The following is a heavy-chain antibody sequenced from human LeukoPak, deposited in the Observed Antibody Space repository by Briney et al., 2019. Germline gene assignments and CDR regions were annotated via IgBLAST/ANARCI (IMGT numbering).Heavy chain of an antibody. CDR1: GFTFSSYE. Sequence: GGSLRLFCAASGFTFSSYEMNWVRQAPGKGLEWVSYISSSGSTIYYADSVKGRFTISRDNAKKSLYLQMNSLRAEDTAVYYCARVYQGVSLFDGIDYWGQGTLVTVSS. CDR3: ARVYQGVSLFDGIDY. D-gene: IGHD3-10*01. CDR2: ISSSGSTI. V-gene: IGHV3-48*03. J-gene: IGHJ4*02.